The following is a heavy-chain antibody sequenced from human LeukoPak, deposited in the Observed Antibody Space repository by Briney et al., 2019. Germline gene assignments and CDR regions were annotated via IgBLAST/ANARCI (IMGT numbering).Heavy chain of an antibody. CDR3: AREATLRDFYDAFDI. D-gene: IGHD4-17*01. Sequence: GGSLRLSCAASRFTFDDYGMSWVRQAPGKGLEWVSGINWNGGSTGYADPVKGRFTISRDNAKNSLYLQMSSLRAEDTALYYCAREATLRDFYDAFDIWGQGTMVTVSS. CDR1: RFTFDDYG. J-gene: IGHJ3*02. CDR2: INWNGGST. V-gene: IGHV3-20*04.